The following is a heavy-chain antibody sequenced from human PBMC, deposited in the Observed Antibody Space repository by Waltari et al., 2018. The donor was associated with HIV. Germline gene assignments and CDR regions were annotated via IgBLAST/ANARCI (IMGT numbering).Heavy chain of an antibody. J-gene: IGHJ5*02. V-gene: IGHV4-39*01. Sequence: QLQLQESGPGLVKPSETLSLTCTVSGGSIRRDTYYWAWIRQPPGKGLEWIGSLYYTGTTHYNPSLMSRVTMSVDTSNNQFSLRLHSMTAADTAVYYCAALPDVSGVMWGRWFDTWGQGTLVTVSS. CDR2: LYYTGTT. D-gene: IGHD3-3*01. CDR3: AALPDVSGVMWGRWFDT. CDR1: GGSIRRDTYY.